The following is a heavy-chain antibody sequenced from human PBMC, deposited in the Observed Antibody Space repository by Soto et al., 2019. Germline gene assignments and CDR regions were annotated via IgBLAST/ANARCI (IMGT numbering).Heavy chain of an antibody. V-gene: IGHV4-30-2*01. D-gene: IGHD3-22*01. CDR3: ARIKSSGYHKPTEQ. CDR2: IYHSGST. J-gene: IGHJ4*02. CDR1: GGSISSGGYS. Sequence: LTLTCAVSGGSISSGGYSWSWIRQPPGKGLEGIGYIYHSGSTYYNPSLKSRVTISLDRSKNQFSLKLSSVTAADTAVSYCARIKSSGYHKPTEQWGQGXLVNVSS.